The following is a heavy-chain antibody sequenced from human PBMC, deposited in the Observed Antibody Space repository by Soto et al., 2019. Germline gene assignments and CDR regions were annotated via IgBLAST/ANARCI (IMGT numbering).Heavy chain of an antibody. CDR1: GFTFSSYY. CDR2: VNGDGSEK. Sequence: GGSLRLSCAASGFTFSSYYMSWVRQAQGKGLEWVANVNGDGSEKYYVDSVKGRFTVSRDNAKNSLYLQMNSLRAEDTAVYYCARVRSRDYWGQGTLVTVSS. CDR3: ARVRSRDY. V-gene: IGHV3-7*01. J-gene: IGHJ4*02.